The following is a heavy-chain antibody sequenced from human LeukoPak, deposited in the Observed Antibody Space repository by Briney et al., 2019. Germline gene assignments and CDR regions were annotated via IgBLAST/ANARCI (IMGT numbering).Heavy chain of an antibody. V-gene: IGHV1-2*04. D-gene: IGHD3/OR15-3a*01. J-gene: IGHJ5*02. CDR1: GYTFTGYY. Sequence: ASVTVSCKASGYTFTGYYMHWVRQAPGQGLEGMGWINPNSGGTNYAQKFQGWVTMTRDTSISTAYMELSRLRSDDTAVYCCAKNSVAIRRTGQSSYNWFDPWGQGTLVTVSS. CDR3: AKNSVAIRRTGQSSYNWFDP. CDR2: INPNSGGT.